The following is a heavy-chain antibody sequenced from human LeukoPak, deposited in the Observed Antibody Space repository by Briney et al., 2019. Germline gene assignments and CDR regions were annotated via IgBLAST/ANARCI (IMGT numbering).Heavy chain of an antibody. CDR1: GFTFSSYA. J-gene: IGHJ6*02. Sequence: GGSLRLSCAASGFTFSSYAMHWVRQAPGKGLEWVAVISYDGSNKYYADSVRGRFTISRDNSKNTLYLQMNSLRAEDTAVYYCARDQDSGGSPGYYYYGMDVWGRGTTVTVSS. V-gene: IGHV3-30-3*01. CDR3: ARDQDSGGSPGYYYYGMDV. CDR2: ISYDGSNK. D-gene: IGHD1-26*01.